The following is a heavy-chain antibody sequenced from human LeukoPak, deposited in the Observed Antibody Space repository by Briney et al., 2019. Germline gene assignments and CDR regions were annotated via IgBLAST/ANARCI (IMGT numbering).Heavy chain of an antibody. D-gene: IGHD2-2*01. Sequence: SETLSLTCAVYGGSFSGYYWSWIRKPPGKGLEWIGEINHSGSTNYNPSLKSRVTISVDTSKNQFSLKLSSVTAADTAVYYCARGAHCSSTSCDWFDPWGQGTLVTVSS. CDR3: ARGAHCSSTSCDWFDP. V-gene: IGHV4-34*01. J-gene: IGHJ5*02. CDR1: GGSFSGYY. CDR2: INHSGST.